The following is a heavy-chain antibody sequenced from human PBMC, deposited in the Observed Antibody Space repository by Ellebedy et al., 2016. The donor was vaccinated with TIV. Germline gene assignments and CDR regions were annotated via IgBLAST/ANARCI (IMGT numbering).Heavy chain of an antibody. D-gene: IGHD3-16*02. CDR1: GYTFTTYY. CDR2: INPSGGST. J-gene: IGHJ4*02. Sequence: AASVKVSCKASGYTFTTYYMHWVRHPPGQGLEWMGIINPSGGSTTYAQKLQGRFTMTRDTSTSTAYMELRSLRSDDTAVYYCARDQGDDYDWGRYLDYWGQGTLVTVSS. V-gene: IGHV1-46*04. CDR3: ARDQGDDYDWGRYLDY.